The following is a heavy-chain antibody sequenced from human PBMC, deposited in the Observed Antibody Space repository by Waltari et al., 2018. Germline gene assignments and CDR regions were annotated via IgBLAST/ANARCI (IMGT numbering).Heavy chain of an antibody. D-gene: IGHD2-2*01. CDR3: AGGGHCSGIRCQLEIHYYYYMDV. Sequence: QVQLVQSGAEVMQPGSSVKVSCKASGGTFSSYGITWVRQAPGQGLELMGGIIPFFGTANYAPKFQDRVTITADASTSTVYMELSSLRSEDTAVYYCAGGGHCSGIRCQLEIHYYYYMDVWGTGTSVTISS. V-gene: IGHV1-69*12. J-gene: IGHJ6*03. CDR1: GGTFSSYG. CDR2: IIPFFGTA.